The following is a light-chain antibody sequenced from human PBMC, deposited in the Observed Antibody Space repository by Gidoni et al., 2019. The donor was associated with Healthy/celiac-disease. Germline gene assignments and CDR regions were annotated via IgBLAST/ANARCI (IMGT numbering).Light chain of an antibody. CDR1: SSNIGAGYD. CDR2: GNS. V-gene: IGLV1-40*01. J-gene: IGLJ3*02. CDR3: QSYDSSLSGCV. Sequence: QSALTQSPSASGAPAQRVTISCTGSSSNIGAGYDVHWYQQLPGTAPKLLIYGNSNRPSGVPDRFSGSKSGTSASLAITGLQAEDEADYYCQSYDSSLSGCVFGGGTKLTVL.